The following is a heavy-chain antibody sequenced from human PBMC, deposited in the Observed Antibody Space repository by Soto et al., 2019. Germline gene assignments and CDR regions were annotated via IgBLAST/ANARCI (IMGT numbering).Heavy chain of an antibody. Sequence: QVQLQESGPRLVKPSQTLSLTCTVSGGSISSAGYYWSWIRHLPGKGLEWIGYIYSSGYAYYNPSFKPRLSTSLDTSMTQFSLKLSSVTAADTAVYYCASVVSTDAQSAHWGQGTLVTVSS. CDR1: GGSISSAGYY. V-gene: IGHV4-31*03. J-gene: IGHJ4*02. CDR3: ASVVSTDAQSAH. CDR2: IYSSGYA. D-gene: IGHD1-1*01.